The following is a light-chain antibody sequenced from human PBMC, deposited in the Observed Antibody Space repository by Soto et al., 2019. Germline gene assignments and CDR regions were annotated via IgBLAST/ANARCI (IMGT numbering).Light chain of an antibody. CDR2: HAS. Sequence: DIQMTQSPSTLPASVGDRVTITCRASQSISNWLAWYQQKPGTAPKVLIYHASNLQSGVPPRFNGSRSETEFTLTIRNLQPDDFATYYCQQYNSFPWTFGLGTKVDIK. V-gene: IGKV1-5*01. CDR3: QQYNSFPWT. CDR1: QSISNW. J-gene: IGKJ1*01.